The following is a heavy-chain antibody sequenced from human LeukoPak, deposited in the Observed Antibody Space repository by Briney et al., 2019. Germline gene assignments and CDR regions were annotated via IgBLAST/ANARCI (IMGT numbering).Heavy chain of an antibody. D-gene: IGHD3-16*02. J-gene: IGHJ4*02. CDR2: FDPDDGET. V-gene: IGHV1-24*01. CDR3: ATAYYDYVWGSYRYDY. Sequence: ASVKVSCQVSGYTLTELSMHWVRQAPGKGLEWMGGFDPDDGETIYAQKFQGRVTMTEDTSTDTAYMELSSLRSEDTAVYYCATAYYDYVWGSYRYDYWGQGTLVTVSS. CDR1: GYTLTELS.